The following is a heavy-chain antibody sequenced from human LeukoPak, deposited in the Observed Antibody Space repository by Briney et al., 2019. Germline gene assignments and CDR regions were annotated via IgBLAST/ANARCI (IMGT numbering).Heavy chain of an antibody. Sequence: SETLSLTCTVSGGSISSYYWSWIRQPPGKGLEWIGYIYYSGSTNYNPSLKSRVTISVDTSKNQFSLKLSSVTAADTAVYYCAGISGGSTAGYYYMDVWGKGTTVTISS. CDR3: AGISGGSTAGYYYMDV. V-gene: IGHV4-59*01. D-gene: IGHD2-15*01. CDR2: IYYSGST. CDR1: GGSISSYY. J-gene: IGHJ6*03.